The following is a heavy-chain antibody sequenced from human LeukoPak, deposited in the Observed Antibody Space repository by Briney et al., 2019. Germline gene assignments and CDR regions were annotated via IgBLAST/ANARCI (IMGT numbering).Heavy chain of an antibody. CDR1: GYTFTGYY. CDR2: INPNSGGT. CDR3: ARETGYSGYDTDY. J-gene: IGHJ4*02. V-gene: IGHV1-2*06. D-gene: IGHD5-12*01. Sequence: ASVKVSCKASGYTFTGYYMHWVRQAPGQGLEWMGRINPNSGGTNYAQKFQGRVTMTRDTSISTAYMELSRLRSDDTAVYYCARETGYSGYDTDYWGQGTLVTVSS.